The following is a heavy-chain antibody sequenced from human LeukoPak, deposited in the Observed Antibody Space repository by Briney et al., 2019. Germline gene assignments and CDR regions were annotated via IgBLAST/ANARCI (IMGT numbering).Heavy chain of an antibody. CDR3: ARIDYDFWSGSERSTEYFQH. J-gene: IGHJ1*01. Sequence: ASVKVSCKASGDTSSSYVISWVRQAPGQGLEWMGGIIPIFGTANYAQKFQGRVTITADESTSTAYMELSSLRSEDTAVYYCARIDYDFWSGSERSTEYFQHWGQGTLVTVSS. D-gene: IGHD3-3*01. CDR2: IIPIFGTA. CDR1: GDTSSSYV. V-gene: IGHV1-69*13.